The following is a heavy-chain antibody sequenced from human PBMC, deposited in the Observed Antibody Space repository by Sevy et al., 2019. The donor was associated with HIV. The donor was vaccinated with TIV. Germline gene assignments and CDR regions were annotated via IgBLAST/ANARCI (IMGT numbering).Heavy chain of an antibody. CDR1: GGSFSGYY. D-gene: IGHD1-1*01. CDR3: ARVSVEPKDGMDV. V-gene: IGHV4-34*01. CDR2: INHSGST. J-gene: IGHJ6*02. Sequence: SETLSLTCAVYGGSFSGYYWSWIRQPPGKGLEWIGEINHSGSTNYNPSLKSRVTMSVDTSKNQFSLKLSSVTAADTAVYYCARVSVEPKDGMDVWGQGTTVTVSS.